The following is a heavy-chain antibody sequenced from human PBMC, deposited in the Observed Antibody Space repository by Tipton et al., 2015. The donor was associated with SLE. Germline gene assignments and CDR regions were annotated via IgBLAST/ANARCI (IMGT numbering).Heavy chain of an antibody. CDR1: GGSFSGYY. Sequence: TLSLTCTVSGGSFSGYYWNWIRQPPGKGLEWIGYIYDSGTTNFNPSLKSRVIISEDTSKNQFSLKLSSVTAADTAFYYCARDRLGGPFDSWGQGTLVTVSS. V-gene: IGHV4-59*01. CDR2: IYDSGTT. CDR3: ARDRLGGPFDS. J-gene: IGHJ4*02. D-gene: IGHD1-26*01.